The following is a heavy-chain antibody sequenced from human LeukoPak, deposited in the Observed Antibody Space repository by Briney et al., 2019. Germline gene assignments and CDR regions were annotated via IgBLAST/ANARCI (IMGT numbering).Heavy chain of an antibody. CDR3: ARDRVGSGNTPYYFDY. D-gene: IGHD3-3*01. V-gene: IGHV3-53*01. CDR2: IYSGGST. J-gene: IGHJ4*02. Sequence: GGSLRLSCAASGFTVSSNYMSWVRQAPGKGLEWVSVIYSGGSTYYADSVKGRFTISRDNSKNTIYLQMNSLRAEDAAVYYCARDRVGSGNTPYYFDYWVQGTLVTVSS. CDR1: GFTVSSNY.